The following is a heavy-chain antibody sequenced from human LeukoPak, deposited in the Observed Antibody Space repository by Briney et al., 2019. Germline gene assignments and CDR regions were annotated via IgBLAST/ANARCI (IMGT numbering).Heavy chain of an antibody. CDR1: GFTFSSYA. D-gene: IGHD2-2*01. J-gene: IGHJ1*01. CDR3: ASIKYQLLLFEYFQH. CDR2: ISYDGSSQ. V-gene: IGHV3-30-3*01. Sequence: PGGSLRLSCAASGFTFSSYAMSWVRQAPGKGLEWVAVISYDGSSQYYADSVKGRFTISRDNSKNTLYLQMNSLRAEDTAVYYCASIKYQLLLFEYFQHWGQGTLVTVSS.